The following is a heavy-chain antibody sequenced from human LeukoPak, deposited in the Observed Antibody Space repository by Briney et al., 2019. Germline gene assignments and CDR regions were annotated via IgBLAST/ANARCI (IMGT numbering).Heavy chain of an antibody. CDR1: GGSFSGYY. Sequence: PSETLSLTCAVYGGSFSGYYWSWIRQPPGKGLEWIGEINHSGRNNYNPSRRGRVTISVDMSKNQFSLQLSSVPAADSAVYYCARGPIGRIWGQGTMVTVSS. J-gene: IGHJ3*02. V-gene: IGHV4-34*01. CDR2: INHSGRN. CDR3: ARGPIGRI. D-gene: IGHD3-10*01.